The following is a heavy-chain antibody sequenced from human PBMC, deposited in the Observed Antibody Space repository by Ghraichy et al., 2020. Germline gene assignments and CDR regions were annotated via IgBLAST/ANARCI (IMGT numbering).Heavy chain of an antibody. CDR1: GFILSHSG. Sequence: GGSLRLSCSASGFILSHSGMHWVRQAPGKGLEWVAVIWFDGSKKYYADSVKGRFTISRDISKSTVFLQMDTLRVKDTAVYYCAGYVDTSSPYGRFDPWGQGSLVTVSS. V-gene: IGHV3-33*01. CDR3: AGYVDTSSPYGRFDP. CDR2: IWFDGSKK. D-gene: IGHD3-22*01. J-gene: IGHJ5*02.